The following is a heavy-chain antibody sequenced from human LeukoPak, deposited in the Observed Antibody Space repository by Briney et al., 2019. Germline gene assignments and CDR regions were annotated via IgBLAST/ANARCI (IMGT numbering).Heavy chain of an antibody. V-gene: IGHV4-39*07. J-gene: IGHJ4*02. CDR2: IYYSGST. D-gene: IGHD7-27*01. Sequence: SETLSLTCTVSGVTIGNDYYYWGWIRQPPGKGLEWIGSIYYSGSTYYNPSLKSRVTISVDTSKNQFSLKVRSVTAADTAVYYCARDLRAGDLALDYWGQGTLVTVSS. CDR3: ARDLRAGDLALDY. CDR1: GVTIGNDYYY.